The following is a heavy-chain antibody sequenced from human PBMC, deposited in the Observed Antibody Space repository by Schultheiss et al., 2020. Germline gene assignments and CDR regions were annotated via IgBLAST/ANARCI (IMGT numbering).Heavy chain of an antibody. D-gene: IGHD2-2*01. CDR3: AIYERVSAAMRGWFDP. J-gene: IGHJ5*02. V-gene: IGHV4-4*02. Sequence: SETMSLTCAVSGGSISSSNWWSWVRQPPGKGLEWIGEIYHSGSTNYNPSLKSRVTISVDTSKNQFSLKLSSVTAADTAVYYCAIYERVSAAMRGWFDPWGQGTLVNGYS. CDR2: IYHSGST. CDR1: GGSISSSNW.